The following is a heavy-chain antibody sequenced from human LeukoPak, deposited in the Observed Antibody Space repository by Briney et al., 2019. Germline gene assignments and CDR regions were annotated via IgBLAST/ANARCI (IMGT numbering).Heavy chain of an antibody. CDR3: ARTKGSDIPFDAFDI. D-gene: IGHD2-15*01. J-gene: IGHJ3*02. V-gene: IGHV1-2*02. CDR2: INPNSGGT. Sequence: ASVKVSCKASGYTFTGYYMHWVRQAPGQGLEWMGWINPNSGGTNYAQKFQGRVTMTRDTSISTAYMELSRLRSDDTAVYYCARTKGSDIPFDAFDIWGQGTMVTVSS. CDR1: GYTFTGYY.